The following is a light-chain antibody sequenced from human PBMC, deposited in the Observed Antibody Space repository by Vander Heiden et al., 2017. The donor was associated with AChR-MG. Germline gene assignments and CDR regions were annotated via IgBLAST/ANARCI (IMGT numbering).Light chain of an antibody. CDR2: GAS. J-gene: IGKJ1*01. CDR1: QSVLSSSNNKNY. V-gene: IGKV4-1*01. CDR3: QQYYSTPWT. Sequence: DIVMTQSPASLPVSLGERATITCKSSQSVLSSSNNKNYLAWYQRKPGQPPKRLIYGASTRESGVPDRFSGGGSGTDFTLTISSLQAEDVAVYYCQQYYSTPWTFGQGTKVEIK.